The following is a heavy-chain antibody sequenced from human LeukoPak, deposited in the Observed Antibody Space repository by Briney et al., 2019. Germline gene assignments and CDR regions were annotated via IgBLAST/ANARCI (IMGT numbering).Heavy chain of an antibody. CDR3: ARDRGLTRVGRMVRGVILNY. D-gene: IGHD3-10*01. CDR2: INTNTGNP. CDR1: GYTFTSYA. Sequence: ASVKVSCKASGYTFTSYAMNWVRQAPGQGLEWMGWINTNTGNPTYAQGFTGRFVFSLDTSVSTAYLQISSLKAEDTAVYYCARDRGLTRVGRMVRGVILNYWGQGTLVTVSS. J-gene: IGHJ4*02. V-gene: IGHV7-4-1*02.